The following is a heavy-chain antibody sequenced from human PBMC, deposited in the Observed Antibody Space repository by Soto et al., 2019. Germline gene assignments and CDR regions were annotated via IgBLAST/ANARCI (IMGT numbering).Heavy chain of an antibody. J-gene: IGHJ6*02. CDR1: GYRFSSYW. Sequence: GESLKISCKGSGYRFSSYWIAWVRQMPGKGLEWMGIIYPGDSDTRYSPSFQGQVTFSVDKSNNTAYLQWSSLKASDTAMYYCARQGSNGAYYYYGMDVWGQGTAVTVSS. CDR2: IYPGDSDT. V-gene: IGHV5-51*01. D-gene: IGHD2-8*01. CDR3: ARQGSNGAYYYYGMDV.